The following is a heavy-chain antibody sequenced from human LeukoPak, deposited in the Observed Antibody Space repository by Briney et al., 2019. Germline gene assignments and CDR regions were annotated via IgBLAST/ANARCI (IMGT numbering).Heavy chain of an antibody. CDR1: GYSFTSYW. Sequence: GESLKISCKGSGYSFTSYWIGWVRQMPGKGLEWMGIIYPGDSDTRYSPSFQGQVTISADKSISTAYLQWSSLKALDTAMYHCARQSAAGTIDFDYWGQGTLVTVSS. J-gene: IGHJ4*02. CDR2: IYPGDSDT. CDR3: ARQSAAGTIDFDY. V-gene: IGHV5-51*01. D-gene: IGHD6-13*01.